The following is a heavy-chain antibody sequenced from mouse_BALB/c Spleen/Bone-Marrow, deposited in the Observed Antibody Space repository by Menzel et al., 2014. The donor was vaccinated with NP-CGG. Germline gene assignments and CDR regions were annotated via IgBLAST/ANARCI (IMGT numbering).Heavy chain of an antibody. CDR3: TRDLYDGYSYYAMDY. Sequence: EVKLVESGGGLVKPGGSLKLSCAASGFTFSSYTMSWVRPTPEKRLEWVATISSGGSYTYYPDSVKGRFTISRDNAKNTLYLQMSSLKSEDTAMYYCTRDLYDGYSYYAMDYWGQGTSVTVSS. CDR2: ISSGGSYT. D-gene: IGHD2-3*01. V-gene: IGHV5-6-4*01. J-gene: IGHJ4*01. CDR1: GFTFSSYT.